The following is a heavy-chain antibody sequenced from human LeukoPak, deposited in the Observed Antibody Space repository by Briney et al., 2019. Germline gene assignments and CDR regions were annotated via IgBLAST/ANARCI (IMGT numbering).Heavy chain of an antibody. CDR1: GDSVSSNSAA. CDR2: TYFRSKWYY. Sequence: PSQTLSLTCAISGDSVSSNSAAWVWFRQSPSRGLEWLARTYFRSKWYYDYAVSVRSRIVISPDTSKNQLSLQLNSVTPGDTAVFFCARSAVGGHNDFWGQGTLVTVSS. CDR3: ARSAVGGHNDF. V-gene: IGHV6-1*01. D-gene: IGHD3-16*01. J-gene: IGHJ4*02.